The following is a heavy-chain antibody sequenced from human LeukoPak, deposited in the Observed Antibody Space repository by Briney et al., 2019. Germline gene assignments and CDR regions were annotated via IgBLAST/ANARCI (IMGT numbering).Heavy chain of an antibody. Sequence: SETLSLTCTVSGGSISSGGYYWSWIRQHPGKGLEWIGYIYYSGSTYDNPSLKSRVTISVDTSKNQFSLKLSSATAADTAVYYCARGSLSKTYYYDTSGYYSFDYWGQGTLVTVSS. J-gene: IGHJ4*02. D-gene: IGHD3-22*01. CDR3: ARGSLSKTYYYDTSGYYSFDY. V-gene: IGHV4-31*03. CDR1: GGSISSGGYY. CDR2: IYYSGST.